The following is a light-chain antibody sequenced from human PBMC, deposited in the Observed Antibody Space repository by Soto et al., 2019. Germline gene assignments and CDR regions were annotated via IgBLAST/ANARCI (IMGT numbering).Light chain of an antibody. V-gene: IGKV3-20*01. CDR2: GAS. Sequence: EIVLTQSPGTLSLSPGERATLSCRASQSVSSSYLAWYQQKPGQAPRLLIYGASSRATGIPDRFSGSGSGTDFTLTISRLEPEGFAVYYCQQYGSSRLTFGGGTKVELK. CDR3: QQYGSSRLT. J-gene: IGKJ4*01. CDR1: QSVSSSY.